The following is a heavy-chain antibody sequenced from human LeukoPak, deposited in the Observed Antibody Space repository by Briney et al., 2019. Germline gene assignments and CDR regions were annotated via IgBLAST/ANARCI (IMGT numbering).Heavy chain of an antibody. CDR2: LSYSGST. D-gene: IGHD3-16*02. V-gene: IGHV4-59*08. CDR3: ARHSLPGLIRGAFDI. J-gene: IGHJ3*02. CDR1: GDSISSYY. Sequence: SETLSLTCTVSGDSISSYYWSWIRQPPGKGLEWIVFLSYSGSTTYNPSLKSRVTISVDTSKNQFSLKLSSVTAADTAVYYCARHSLPGLIRGAFDIWGQGTMVTVSS.